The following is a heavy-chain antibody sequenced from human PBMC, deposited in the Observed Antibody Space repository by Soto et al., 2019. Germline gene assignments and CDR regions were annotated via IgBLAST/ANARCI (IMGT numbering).Heavy chain of an antibody. CDR2: IYSSGST. D-gene: IGHD3-3*01. CDR1: DGSITTHF. V-gene: IGHV4-4*07. CDR3: ARDNVWSGYYPFFDY. J-gene: IGHJ4*02. Sequence: SETLSLTCSVSDGSITTHFWSWIRQPAGKRLEWIGRIYSSGSTIYNLSLKSRVTMSVDTSKNQFSLKLRSVTAADTAVYYCARDNVWSGYYPFFDYWGQGTLVTASS.